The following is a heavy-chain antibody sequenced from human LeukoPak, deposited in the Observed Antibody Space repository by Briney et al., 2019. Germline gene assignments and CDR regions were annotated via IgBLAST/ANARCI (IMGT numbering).Heavy chain of an antibody. CDR1: GFTFSSYW. Sequence: GGALRLSCAASGFTFSSYWMSWVRQAPGKGLEWVANIKQDGSNKYYADSVKGRFTISRDNSKNTLYLQMNSLRAEDTAVYYCAKDPSLRYFDWLSNLDYWGQGPLVTVSS. J-gene: IGHJ4*02. CDR2: IKQDGSNK. CDR3: AKDPSLRYFDWLSNLDY. V-gene: IGHV3-7*01. D-gene: IGHD3-9*01.